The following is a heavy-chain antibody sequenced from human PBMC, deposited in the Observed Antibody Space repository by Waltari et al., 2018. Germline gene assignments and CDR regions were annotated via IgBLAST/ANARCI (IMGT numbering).Heavy chain of an antibody. CDR3: AKDAFGNTYLDF. CDR2: IWFDGSDK. Sequence: QVNLVESGGGVVQPGGSLRLSCATSGLPFSHFGMPWVRQAPGKGLEWVALIWFDGSDKFYADSVRGRFTISRDNSARTLYLDMDSLRLDDTAMYYCAKDAFGNTYLDFWGQGTLVTVSS. V-gene: IGHV3-30*02. CDR1: GLPFSHFG. J-gene: IGHJ4*02. D-gene: IGHD2-2*02.